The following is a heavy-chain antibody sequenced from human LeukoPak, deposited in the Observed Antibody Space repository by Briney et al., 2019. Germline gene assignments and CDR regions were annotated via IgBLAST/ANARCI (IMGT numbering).Heavy chain of an antibody. D-gene: IGHD6-19*01. Sequence: ASVKVSCEASGYSFSIYAMHWVRQAPGQRLEWMGWINTGNGNTKYSQEFQGRVTITRDISARTAYMEVNSLTSEDMAVYYCAREGSSGWCFDYWGQGTLVTASS. V-gene: IGHV1-3*03. CDR1: GYSFSIYA. CDR3: AREGSSGWCFDY. J-gene: IGHJ4*02. CDR2: INTGNGNT.